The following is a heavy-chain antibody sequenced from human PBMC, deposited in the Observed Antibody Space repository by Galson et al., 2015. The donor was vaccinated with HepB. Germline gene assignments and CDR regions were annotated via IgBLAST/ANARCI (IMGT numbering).Heavy chain of an antibody. CDR2: IDPSDSYI. D-gene: IGHD3-3*01. Sequence: QSGAEVKKPGESLRISCKGSGYSFTSYWISWVRQMPGKGLEWMGKIDPSDSYINYSPSFQGHVTISADKSISTAYLQWSSLKASDTAMYYCARSSRAGVRFLEWLSSFDYWGQGTLVTVSS. J-gene: IGHJ4*02. CDR1: GYSFTSYW. V-gene: IGHV5-10-1*01. CDR3: ARSSRAGVRFLEWLSSFDY.